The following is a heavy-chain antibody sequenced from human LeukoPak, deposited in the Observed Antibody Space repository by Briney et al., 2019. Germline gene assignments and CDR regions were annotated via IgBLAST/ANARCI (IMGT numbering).Heavy chain of an antibody. CDR3: ARKTPDYDVWPVDV. Sequence: SVKVSCKASGGTFSSYAISWVRQAPGQGLEWMGGIIPIFGTANYAQKFQGRVTITADESTSTAYMELSSLRSEDTAVYYCARKTPDYDVWPVDVWGQGTTVTVSS. CDR1: GGTFSSYA. J-gene: IGHJ6*02. D-gene: IGHD3-3*01. V-gene: IGHV1-69*13. CDR2: IIPIFGTA.